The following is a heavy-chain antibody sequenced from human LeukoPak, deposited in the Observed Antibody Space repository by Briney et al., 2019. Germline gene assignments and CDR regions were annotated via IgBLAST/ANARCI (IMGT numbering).Heavy chain of an antibody. J-gene: IGHJ5*02. CDR2: INPNSGGT. CDR3: ALIGDHAWFDP. V-gene: IGHV1-2*02. CDR1: GYTFSGYY. D-gene: IGHD3-10*01. Sequence: ASVKVSCKASGYTFSGYYIFRVRRAPGQGLEWMGWINPNSGGTNYAQEFQGRVTMTRDMSITTAYMELSTLRSDDTAVYYCALIGDHAWFDPWGQGTLVTVSS.